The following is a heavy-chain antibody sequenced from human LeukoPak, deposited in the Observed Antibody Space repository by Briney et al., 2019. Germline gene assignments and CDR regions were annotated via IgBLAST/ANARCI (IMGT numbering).Heavy chain of an antibody. CDR3: ARGPMIVVVITKGYGWFDP. J-gene: IGHJ5*02. D-gene: IGHD3-22*01. CDR2: INHSGST. Sequence: PSETLSLTCAVYGGSFSGYYWSWIRQPPGKGLEWIGEINHSGSTNYNPSLKSRVTISVGTSKNQFSLKLSSVTAVDTAVYYCARGPMIVVVITKGYGWFDPWGQGTLVTVSS. V-gene: IGHV4-34*01. CDR1: GGSFSGYY.